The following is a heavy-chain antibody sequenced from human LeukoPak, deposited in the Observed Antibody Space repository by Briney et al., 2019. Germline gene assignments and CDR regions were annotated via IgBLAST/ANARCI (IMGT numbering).Heavy chain of an antibody. CDR3: ARVSEMATSFDY. CDR2: IYYSGST. Sequence: SQTLSLTCTVSGGSISSGDYYWSWIRQPPGKGLEWIGYIYYSGSTNYNPSLKSRVTISVDTSKNQFSLKLSSVTAADTAVYYCARVSEMATSFDYWGQGTLVTVSS. CDR1: GGSISSGDYY. V-gene: IGHV4-61*08. J-gene: IGHJ4*02. D-gene: IGHD5-24*01.